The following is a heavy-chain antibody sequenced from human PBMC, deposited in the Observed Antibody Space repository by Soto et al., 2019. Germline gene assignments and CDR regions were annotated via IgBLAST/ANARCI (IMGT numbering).Heavy chain of an antibody. D-gene: IGHD6-19*01. Sequence: SVKVSCKASGGTFSSYAISWVRQAPGQGLEWMGGIIPIFGTANYAQKFQGRVTITADESTSTAYMELSSLRSEDTAVYYCARFSGIAVAGRPPRFDYWGQGTLVAVSS. J-gene: IGHJ4*02. V-gene: IGHV1-69*13. CDR1: GGTFSSYA. CDR2: IIPIFGTA. CDR3: ARFSGIAVAGRPPRFDY.